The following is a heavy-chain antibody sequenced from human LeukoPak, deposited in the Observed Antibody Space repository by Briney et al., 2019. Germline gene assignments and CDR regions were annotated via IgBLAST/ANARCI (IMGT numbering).Heavy chain of an antibody. J-gene: IGHJ4*02. Sequence: PSETLSLTCTVSGGSISSSSYYWGWIRQPPGKGLGWIGSIYYSGSTYYNPSLKSRVTISVDTSKNQFSLKLSSVTAADTAVYYCARHSGWELRVDYWGQGTLVTVSS. CDR1: GGSISSSSYY. D-gene: IGHD1-26*01. CDR3: ARHSGWELRVDY. CDR2: IYYSGST. V-gene: IGHV4-39*01.